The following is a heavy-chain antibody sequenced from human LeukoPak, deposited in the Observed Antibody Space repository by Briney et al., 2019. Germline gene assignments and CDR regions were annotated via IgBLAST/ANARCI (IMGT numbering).Heavy chain of an antibody. J-gene: IGHJ3*02. CDR2: IYYSGST. Sequence: SETPSLTCTVSGGSISSYYWSWIRQPPGKGLEWIGYIYYSGSTNYNPSLKSRVTISVDTSKNQFSLKLSSVTAAGTAVYYCARVVDTAMVHDAFDIWGQGTMVTVSS. V-gene: IGHV4-59*01. D-gene: IGHD5-18*01. CDR1: GGSISSYY. CDR3: ARVVDTAMVHDAFDI.